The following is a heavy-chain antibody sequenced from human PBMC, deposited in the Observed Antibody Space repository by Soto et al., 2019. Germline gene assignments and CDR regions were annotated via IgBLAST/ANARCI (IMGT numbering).Heavy chain of an antibody. CDR2: INHSGST. CDR3: ARGLTIAVAGTLFDY. Sequence: QVQLQQWGAGLLKPSETLSLTCAVYGGSFSGYYWSWIRQPPGKGLEWIGEINHSGSTNYNPSLKSRVTISVDTSKNQCSLKLSSVTAADTAVYYCARGLTIAVAGTLFDYWGQGTLVTVSS. V-gene: IGHV4-34*01. J-gene: IGHJ4*02. CDR1: GGSFSGYY. D-gene: IGHD6-19*01.